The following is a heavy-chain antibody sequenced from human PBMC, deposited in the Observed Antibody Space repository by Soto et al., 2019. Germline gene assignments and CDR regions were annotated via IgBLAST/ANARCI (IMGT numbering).Heavy chain of an antibody. CDR3: ARGVGIAVAVFDI. CDR1: GFTFSSYA. CDR2: ISGSGGST. J-gene: IGHJ3*02. D-gene: IGHD6-19*01. Sequence: PGGSLRLSCAASGFTFSSYAMSWVRQAPGKGLEWVSAISGSGGSTYYADSVKGRFTISRDNSKNTLYLQMNSLRAEDTAVYYCARGVGIAVAVFDIWGQGTMVSFSS. V-gene: IGHV3-23*01.